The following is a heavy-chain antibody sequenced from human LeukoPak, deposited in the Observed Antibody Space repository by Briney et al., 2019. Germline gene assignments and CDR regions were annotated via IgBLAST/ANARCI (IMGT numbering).Heavy chain of an antibody. Sequence: AGGSLGLSCAASGFTFSSYGMHWVRQAPGKGLEWVAVIWYDGSNKYYADSVKGRFTISRDNSKNTLYLQMNSLRAEDTAVYYCARDVDTMVRGVIYYYYGMDVWGQGTTVTVSS. J-gene: IGHJ6*02. CDR2: IWYDGSNK. D-gene: IGHD3-10*01. V-gene: IGHV3-33*01. CDR1: GFTFSSYG. CDR3: ARDVDTMVRGVIYYYYGMDV.